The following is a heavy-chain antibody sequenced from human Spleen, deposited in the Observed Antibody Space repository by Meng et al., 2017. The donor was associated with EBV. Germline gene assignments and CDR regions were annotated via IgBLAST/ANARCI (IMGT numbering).Heavy chain of an antibody. CDR1: GYTFTRYG. V-gene: IGHV1-18*01. Sequence: QVRLVQSGAEVKKPGASVKVSCKASGYTFTRYGITWVRQAPGRGPEWMGWISTYDGNTDYAQKLQGRANLTTDTSTATAYMELRSLRSDDTAVYYCALSVVQPAAYDYWGQGTLVTVSS. D-gene: IGHD2-2*01. CDR3: ALSVVQPAAYDY. J-gene: IGHJ4*02. CDR2: ISTYDGNT.